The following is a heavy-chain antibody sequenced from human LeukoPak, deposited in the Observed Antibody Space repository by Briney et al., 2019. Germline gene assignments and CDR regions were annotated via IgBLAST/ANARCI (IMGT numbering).Heavy chain of an antibody. V-gene: IGHV4-59*02. CDR3: ARATVAGAFDF. J-gene: IGHJ4*02. D-gene: IGHD6-19*01. CDR2: IYNSGSI. CDR1: GGSVPNFY. Sequence: SETLSLTCTVSGGSVPNFYWNWIRQSLGKRLEWIGYIYNSGSINYNLSLKSRVAISEDTSKNQFSLKLSSVTAADTAVYYCARATVAGAFDFWGQGTLVTVPS.